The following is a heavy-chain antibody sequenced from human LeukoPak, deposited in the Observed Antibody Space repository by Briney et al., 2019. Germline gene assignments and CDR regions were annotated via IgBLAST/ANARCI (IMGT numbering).Heavy chain of an antibody. D-gene: IGHD3-10*01. CDR2: ISGSGGST. Sequence: EGSLRLSCAASGFTFSSYAMSWVRQAPGKGLEWVSAISGSGGSTYCADSVKGRFTISRDNSKNTLYLQMNSLRAEDTAVYYCAKDGGITMVRGVYYFDYWGQGTLVTVSS. J-gene: IGHJ4*02. V-gene: IGHV3-23*01. CDR3: AKDGGITMVRGVYYFDY. CDR1: GFTFSSYA.